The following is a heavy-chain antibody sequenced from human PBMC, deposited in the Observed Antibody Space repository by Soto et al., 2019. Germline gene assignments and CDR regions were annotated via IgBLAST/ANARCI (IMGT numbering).Heavy chain of an antibody. Sequence: SSVKVSCKASGGTISSYTINWMRQAPGQGLEWMGSIIPMFRRTNYAQKFQDRVTIIADESATTAYMQLNSLTSEDTALYYCAREMGHGPRMDVWGQGTTVTVS. CDR2: IIPMFRRT. CDR1: GGTISSYT. CDR3: AREMGHGPRMDV. J-gene: IGHJ6*02. D-gene: IGHD2-8*01. V-gene: IGHV1-69*13.